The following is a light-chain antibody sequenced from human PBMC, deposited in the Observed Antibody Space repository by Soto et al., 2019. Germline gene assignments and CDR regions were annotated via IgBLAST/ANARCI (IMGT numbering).Light chain of an antibody. CDR3: QQYNSYSPFT. CDR2: RTS. J-gene: IGKJ2*01. CDR1: QSVSSS. V-gene: IGKV1-5*03. Sequence: DIQMTQSPSTLSASVGDRVTITCRASQSVSSSLAWYQQKPGKAPRLLIYRTSTLENGVPSRFSGSGSGTEFTLTIISLRPDDFATYYCQQYNSYSPFTFGQRTKLEI.